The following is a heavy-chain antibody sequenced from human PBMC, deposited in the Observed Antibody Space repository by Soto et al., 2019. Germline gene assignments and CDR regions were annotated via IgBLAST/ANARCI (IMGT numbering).Heavy chain of an antibody. V-gene: IGHV3-30*19. CDR2: ISYDGSNK. Sequence: QVQLVESGGGVVQPGRSLRLSCAASGFTFSSYGMHWVRLAPGKGLEWVAVISYDGSNKYYADSVKGRFNISRDKSKNTRYLQMNRLRAEHTSVYYCARGAVGGSLGYWGQGTLVTVSS. CDR1: GFTFSSYG. D-gene: IGHD1-26*01. J-gene: IGHJ4*02. CDR3: ARGAVGGSLGY.